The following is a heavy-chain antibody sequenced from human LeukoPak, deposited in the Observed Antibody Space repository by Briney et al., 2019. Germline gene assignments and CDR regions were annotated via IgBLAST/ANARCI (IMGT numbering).Heavy chain of an antibody. J-gene: IGHJ4*02. CDR3: AKLPQGDYYGY. CDR2: ISYDGSNK. Sequence: GGSLRLSCAASGFTFSSSGMHWVRQAPGKGLEWVAVISYDGSNKYYADSVKGRFTISRDNSKNTLYLQMNSLRAEDTAVYYCAKLPQGDYYGYWGQGTLVTVSS. CDR1: GFTFSSSG. V-gene: IGHV3-30*18.